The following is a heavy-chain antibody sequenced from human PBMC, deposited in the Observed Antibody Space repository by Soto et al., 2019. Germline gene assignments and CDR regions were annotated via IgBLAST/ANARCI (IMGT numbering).Heavy chain of an antibody. D-gene: IGHD3-3*01. V-gene: IGHV3-43*01. CDR1: GFTFDDYT. J-gene: IGHJ6*02. CDR2: ISWDGGST. Sequence: GGSLRLSCAASGFTFDDYTMHWVRQAPGKGLEWVSLISWDGGSTYYADSVKGRFTISRDNSKNSLYLQMNSLRTEDTALYYCAKALRGFGVVIRYGMDVWGQGTTVTVSS. CDR3: AKALRGFGVVIRYGMDV.